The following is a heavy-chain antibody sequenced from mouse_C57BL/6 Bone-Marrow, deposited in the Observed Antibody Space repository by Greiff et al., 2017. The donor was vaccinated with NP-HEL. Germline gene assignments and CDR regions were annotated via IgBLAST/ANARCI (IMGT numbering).Heavy chain of an antibody. J-gene: IGHJ4*01. V-gene: IGHV1-52*01. CDR1: GYTFTSYW. Sequence: QVQLQQPGAELVRPGSSVKLSCKASGYTFTSYWMHWVKQSPIQGLEWIANIDPSDSETHSYQNVTVKATLTVYKSSTTAYMKLSSLTSEDSAVYYSARTNYYDDEDYGIDYWGQGNSVTVSA. CDR3: ARTNYYDDEDYGIDY. CDR2: IDPSDSET. D-gene: IGHD2-4*01.